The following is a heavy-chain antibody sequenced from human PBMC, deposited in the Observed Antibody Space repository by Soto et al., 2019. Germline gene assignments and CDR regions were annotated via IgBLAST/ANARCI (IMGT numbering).Heavy chain of an antibody. Sequence: XXTLSLHFTVSGGSISGYYWRWILQSPEKGLEYIGYISYSGSTNYNPSLKSRVTTSLDTSKNQFSLKLSSVTAADTAIYYCASLNFDILTGYYAFDLWGQGTMVTVSS. V-gene: IGHV4-59*08. D-gene: IGHD3-9*01. CDR3: ASLNFDILTGYYAFDL. CDR2: ISYSGST. J-gene: IGHJ3*01. CDR1: GGSISGYY.